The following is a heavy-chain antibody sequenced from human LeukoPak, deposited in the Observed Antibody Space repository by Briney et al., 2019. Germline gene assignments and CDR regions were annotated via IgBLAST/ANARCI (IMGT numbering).Heavy chain of an antibody. CDR2: ISYRGST. J-gene: IGHJ4*02. CDR1: GGSISTYY. CDR3: ARAPAYGDSFFDY. D-gene: IGHD4-17*01. Sequence: SETLSLTCTVSGGSISTYYWSWIRQPPGKGLEWIGCISYRGSTNYNPSLKSRVTMSVDTPKSQFSLTLSSVTAADTAVYYCARAPAYGDSFFDYWGQGTLVTVSS. V-gene: IGHV4-59*01.